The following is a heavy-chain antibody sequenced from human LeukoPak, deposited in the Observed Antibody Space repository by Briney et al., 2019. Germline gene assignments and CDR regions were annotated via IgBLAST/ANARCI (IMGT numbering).Heavy chain of an antibody. D-gene: IGHD2-15*01. CDR3: ARDSGYCSGGSCYFDY. CDR1: GYTFTNYA. Sequence: GASVKVSCKASGYTFTNYAMNWVRQAPGQGLEWMGWINPNSGGTNYAQKFQGRVTMTRDTSISTAYMELSRLRSDDTAVYYCARDSGYCSGGSCYFDYWGQGTLVTVSS. V-gene: IGHV1-2*02. CDR2: INPNSGGT. J-gene: IGHJ4*02.